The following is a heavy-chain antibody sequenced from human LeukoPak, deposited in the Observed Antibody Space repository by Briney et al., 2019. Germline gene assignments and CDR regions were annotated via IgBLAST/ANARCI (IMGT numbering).Heavy chain of an antibody. Sequence: PGGSLRLSCAASGFTVSSNYMSWVRQAPGKGLEWVSVIYSGGSTYYADSVKGRFTISRDNSKNTLYLQMNSLRAEDTAVYYCARDLRSWDYGDYVLDYWGRGTLVTVSS. CDR1: GFTVSSNY. D-gene: IGHD4-17*01. CDR2: IYSGGST. CDR3: ARDLRSWDYGDYVLDY. V-gene: IGHV3-66*01. J-gene: IGHJ4*02.